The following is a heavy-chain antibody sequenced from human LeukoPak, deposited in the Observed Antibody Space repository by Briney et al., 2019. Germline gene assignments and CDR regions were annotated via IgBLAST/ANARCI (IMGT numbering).Heavy chain of an antibody. V-gene: IGHV3-74*01. J-gene: IGHJ4*02. CDR1: GFTFSSYW. CDR3: ARQYYHDSSGYPFDY. Sequence: GGSLRLSCAASGFTFSSYWMHWVRQAPGKGLVWVSRINSDGSSTSYADSVKGRFTISRDNAKNAVHLQMNSLRAEDTAVYYCARQYYHDSSGYPFDYWGQGTLVTVSS. D-gene: IGHD3-22*01. CDR2: INSDGSST.